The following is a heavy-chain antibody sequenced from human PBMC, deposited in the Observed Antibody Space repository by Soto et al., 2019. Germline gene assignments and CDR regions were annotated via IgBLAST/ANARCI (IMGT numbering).Heavy chain of an antibody. D-gene: IGHD5-12*01. CDR1: GFFFSTYS. Sequence: PGGSLRLSCAASGFFFSTYSMHWVRQAPGKGLEWVAMVSYDGSTNSYADSVKGRFTIFRANSNNTMYMQMNSLRSEDAAVYYCARGGYSGYALDYWGQGTPVTV. CDR2: VSYDGSTN. CDR3: ARGGYSGYALDY. V-gene: IGHV3-30-3*01. J-gene: IGHJ4*02.